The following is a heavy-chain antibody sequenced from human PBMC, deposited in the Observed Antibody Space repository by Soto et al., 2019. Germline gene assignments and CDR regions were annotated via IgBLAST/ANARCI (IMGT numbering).Heavy chain of an antibody. J-gene: IGHJ4*02. CDR3: ARGDTSRGNRVFAY. CDR1: GGSISTYY. CDR2: IYYTGNT. V-gene: IGHV4-59*13. D-gene: IGHD2-2*01. Sequence: PSETLSLTCTVTGGSISTYYWSWIRQPPGKGLEGIGHIYYTGNTNYNPSLKSRVTISVDTSTNRFSLRLRSVGAADTAVYYCARGDTSRGNRVFAYWGQGTLVTVPS.